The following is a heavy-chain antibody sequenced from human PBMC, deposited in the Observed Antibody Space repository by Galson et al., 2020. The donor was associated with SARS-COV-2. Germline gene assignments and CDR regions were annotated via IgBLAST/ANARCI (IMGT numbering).Heavy chain of an antibody. CDR2: IWYDGSNK. CDR3: AGELLRVYGMDV. V-gene: IGHV3-33*01. D-gene: IGHD1-7*01. J-gene: IGHJ6*02. CDR1: GFTFSSYG. Sequence: GGSLRLSCAASGFTFSSYGMHWVRQAPGKGLEWVAVIWYDGSNKYYADSVKGRFIISRDNSKNTLYLQMNSLRAEDTAVYYCAGELLRVYGMDVWGQGTTVTVSS.